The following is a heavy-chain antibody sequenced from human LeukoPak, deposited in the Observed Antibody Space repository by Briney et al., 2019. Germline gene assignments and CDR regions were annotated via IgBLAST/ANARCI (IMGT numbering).Heavy chain of an antibody. Sequence: ASVEVSCKASGYTFTSYGISWVRQAPGQGLEWMGIINPSGGSTSYAQKFQGRVTMTRDTSTSTVYMELSSLRSEDTAVYYCARGSVVTTVTTSAFDIWGQGTMVTVSS. D-gene: IGHD4-17*01. V-gene: IGHV1-46*01. CDR1: GYTFTSYG. CDR2: INPSGGST. CDR3: ARGSVVTTVTTSAFDI. J-gene: IGHJ3*02.